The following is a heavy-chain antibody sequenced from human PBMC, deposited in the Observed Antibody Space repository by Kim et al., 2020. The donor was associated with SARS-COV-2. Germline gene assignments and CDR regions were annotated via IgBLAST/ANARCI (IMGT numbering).Heavy chain of an antibody. Sequence: SQTLSLTCAISGDSVSRTSTSWNWIRQSPSRGLEWLGRTYYRSKLYNDSALSVKSRISVDADTSKNQFSLHLTSVTPEDTAVYFCARGQSGDTVALFEYWGQGSLVTVSS. V-gene: IGHV6-1*01. CDR3: ARGQSGDTVALFEY. CDR2: TYYRSKLYN. J-gene: IGHJ4*02. CDR1: GDSVSRTSTS. D-gene: IGHD6-19*01.